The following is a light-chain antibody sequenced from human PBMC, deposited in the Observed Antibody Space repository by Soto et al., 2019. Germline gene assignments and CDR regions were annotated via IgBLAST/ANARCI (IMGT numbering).Light chain of an antibody. Sequence: DIPMTQSPSSLSASVGDRVTITCRASQSISTYLNWYQQKPGRAPKLLIYAASSLQSGVPSRFSGSGSGTDFNLTISSLHPEDFSTYYCHQSYSSLYTCGQGTKLDNK. V-gene: IGKV1-39*01. CDR2: AAS. J-gene: IGKJ2*01. CDR3: HQSYSSLYT. CDR1: QSISTY.